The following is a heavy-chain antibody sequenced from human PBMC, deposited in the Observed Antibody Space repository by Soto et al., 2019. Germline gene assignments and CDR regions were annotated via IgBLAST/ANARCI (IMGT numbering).Heavy chain of an antibody. CDR1: GGSISSYY. J-gene: IGHJ4*02. D-gene: IGHD6-13*01. Sequence: SETLSLTCTVSGGSISSYYWSWIRQPPGKGLEWIGYIYYSGSTNYNPSLKSRVTISVDTSKNQFSLKLSSVTAADTAVYYCARHRYSSSWHDYWGQGTLVTVSS. CDR2: IYYSGST. V-gene: IGHV4-59*08. CDR3: ARHRYSSSWHDY.